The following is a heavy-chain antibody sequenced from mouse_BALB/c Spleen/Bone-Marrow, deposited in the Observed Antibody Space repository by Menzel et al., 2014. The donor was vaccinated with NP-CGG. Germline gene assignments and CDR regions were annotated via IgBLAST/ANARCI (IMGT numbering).Heavy chain of an antibody. D-gene: IGHD1-1*01. V-gene: IGHV14-3*02. Sequence: DVQLQESGAEIVKPGASAKSSCTTSGFNIEDSYIYWMKQRPEQGLEWIGRIDPANGNTKYDSKFQGKATITVDTSSATAYLQLSSLTSEDTAVYYCARNYGSSLDYWGQGTTLTVSS. CDR2: IDPANGNT. CDR3: ARNYGSSLDY. CDR1: GFNIEDSY. J-gene: IGHJ2*01.